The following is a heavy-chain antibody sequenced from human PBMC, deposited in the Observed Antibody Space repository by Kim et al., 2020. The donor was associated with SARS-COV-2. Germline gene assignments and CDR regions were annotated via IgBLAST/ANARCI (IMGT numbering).Heavy chain of an antibody. Sequence: SETLSLTCTVSGGSISSYYWSWIRQPPGKGLEWIGYIYYSGSTNYNPSLKSRVTISVDTSKNQFSLKLSSVTAADTAVYYCARGSPRIEVPAAPDYYYYYYMDVWGKGTTVTVSS. D-gene: IGHD2-2*01. CDR2: IYYSGST. CDR1: GGSISSYY. CDR3: ARGSPRIEVPAAPDYYYYYYMDV. J-gene: IGHJ6*03. V-gene: IGHV4-59*01.